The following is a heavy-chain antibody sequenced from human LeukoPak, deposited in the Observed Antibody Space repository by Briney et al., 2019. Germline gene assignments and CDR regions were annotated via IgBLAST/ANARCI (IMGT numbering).Heavy chain of an antibody. Sequence: GGSLRLSCAASGFTFSSYAMSWVRQAPGKGLEWVSAISGSGGSTYYADSVKGRFTISRDNSKNTLYLQMNRLKAEDTAVYYCAKERGDYYDSSGSITPFDYWGQGTLVTVSS. J-gene: IGHJ4*02. V-gene: IGHV3-23*01. CDR1: GFTFSSYA. CDR2: ISGSGGST. D-gene: IGHD3-22*01. CDR3: AKERGDYYDSSGSITPFDY.